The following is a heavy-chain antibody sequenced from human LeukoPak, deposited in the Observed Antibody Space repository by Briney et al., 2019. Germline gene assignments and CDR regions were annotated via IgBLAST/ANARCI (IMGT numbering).Heavy chain of an antibody. V-gene: IGHV3-53*01. CDR2: FYSGGYT. D-gene: IGHD3-22*01. J-gene: IGHJ4*02. CDR1: GFTVSSNY. Sequence: PGGSLRLSCAASGFTVSSNYMSWVRQAPGKGLEWVSVFYSGGYTYYADSVKGRFTISRDNSKNTLYLQMNSLRAEDTAVYYCATVGGGYDFDYWGQGTLVTVS. CDR3: ATVGGGYDFDY.